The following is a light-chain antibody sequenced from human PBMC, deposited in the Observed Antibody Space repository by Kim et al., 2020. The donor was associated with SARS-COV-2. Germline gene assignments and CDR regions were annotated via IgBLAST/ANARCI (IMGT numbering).Light chain of an antibody. V-gene: IGKV3-20*01. CDR1: QSVSSNY. CDR3: QQYGNMWT. Sequence: LSPGERATLSCRASQSVSSNYLAWYQQRPGQAPRVLIYDASSRATGIPDRFSGSGSGTDFTLTITRLEPEDFAVYYCQQYGNMWTFGQGTKVDIK. J-gene: IGKJ1*01. CDR2: DAS.